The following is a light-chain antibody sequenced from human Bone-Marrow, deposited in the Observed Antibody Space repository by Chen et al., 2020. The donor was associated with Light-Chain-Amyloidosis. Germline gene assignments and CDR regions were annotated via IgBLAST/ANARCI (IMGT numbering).Light chain of an antibody. CDR1: SGSIAPNY. J-gene: IGLJ3*02. CDR3: QSYQGSSQGV. CDR2: EGD. V-gene: IGLV6-57*01. Sequence: NFMLTQPHSVSESPGKTVIIPCTRSSGSIAPNYVQWYRQRPGSSPTTVIYEGDQRPSGVPDRFSGSIDRSSNSAALTISGLKTEDEADYYCQSYQGSSQGVFGGGTKLTVL.